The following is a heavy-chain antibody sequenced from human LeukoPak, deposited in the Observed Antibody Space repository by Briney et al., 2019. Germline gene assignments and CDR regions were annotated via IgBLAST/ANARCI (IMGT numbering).Heavy chain of an antibody. CDR2: IYYSGST. CDR3: AREEIAKRGFDY. CDR1: GGSISSYY. V-gene: IGHV4-59*01. D-gene: IGHD4/OR15-4a*01. J-gene: IGHJ4*02. Sequence: PSETLSLTCTVSGGSISSYYWSWIRQPPGKGLEWIGYIYYSGSTNYNPSLKSRVPISVDTSKNQFSLKLSSVTAADPAVYYCAREEIAKRGFDYWGQGTLVTVSS.